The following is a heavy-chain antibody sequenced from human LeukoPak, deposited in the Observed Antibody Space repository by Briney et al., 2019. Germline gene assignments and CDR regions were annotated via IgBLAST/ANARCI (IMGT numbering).Heavy chain of an antibody. J-gene: IGHJ5*02. V-gene: IGHV3-30-3*01. CDR3: AREHFDP. Sequence: GGSLRLSCAASGFTFSSYAMHWVRQAPGKGLGRVAVISYDGSNKYYADSVKGRFTISRDNSKNTLYLQMNSLRAEDTAVYYCAREHFDPWGQGTLVTVSS. CDR2: ISYDGSNK. CDR1: GFTFSSYA.